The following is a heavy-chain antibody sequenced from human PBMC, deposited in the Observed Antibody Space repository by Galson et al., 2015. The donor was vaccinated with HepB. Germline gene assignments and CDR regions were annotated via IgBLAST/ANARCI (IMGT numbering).Heavy chain of an antibody. CDR3: ARGKSACLKTADYFQE. D-gene: IGHD5/OR15-5a*01. J-gene: IGHJ1*01. CDR1: GFALSNFC. CDR2: ISSSANYI. Sequence: LRLSCATSGFALSNFCVSWVRQAPGKGLEWVSSISSSANYIYYADAVKGRVTIFRDNAKNELFLQMSSLRPEDTAVYFCARGKSACLKTADYFQEWGQGTLVTVSS. V-gene: IGHV3-21*06.